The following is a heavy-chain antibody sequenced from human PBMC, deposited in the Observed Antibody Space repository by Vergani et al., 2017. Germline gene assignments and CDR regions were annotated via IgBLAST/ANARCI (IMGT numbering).Heavy chain of an antibody. CDR1: GFTFSSYG. CDR3: AKDLGMGYCSGGSCYSVNYGMDV. V-gene: IGHV3-30*02. D-gene: IGHD2-15*01. Sequence: QVQLVESGGGVVQPGGSLRLSCAASGFTFSSYGMHWVRQAPGKGLEWVAFIRYDGSKKYYADSVKGRFTISRDNSKNTLYLQMNSLRAEDTAVYYCAKDLGMGYCSGGSCYSVNYGMDVWGQGTTVTVSS. CDR2: IRYDGSKK. J-gene: IGHJ6*02.